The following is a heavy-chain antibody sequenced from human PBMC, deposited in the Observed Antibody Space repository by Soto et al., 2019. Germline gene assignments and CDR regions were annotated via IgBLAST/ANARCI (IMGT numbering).Heavy chain of an antibody. CDR1: GFTFSSYA. CDR3: ARVFVEMATIYAFDI. V-gene: IGHV3-30*04. Sequence: GESLKISCAASGFTFSSYAMHWVRQAPGKGLEWVAVISYDGSNKYYADSVKGRFTISRDNSKNTLYLQMNSLRAEDTAVYYCARVFVEMATIYAFDIWGQGTMVTVSS. D-gene: IGHD5-12*01. J-gene: IGHJ3*02. CDR2: ISYDGSNK.